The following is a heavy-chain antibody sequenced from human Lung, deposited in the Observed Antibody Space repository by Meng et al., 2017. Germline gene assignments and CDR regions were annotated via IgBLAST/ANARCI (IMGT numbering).Heavy chain of an antibody. J-gene: IGHJ4*02. V-gene: IGHV1-2*06. CDR3: ARDEDISAAGKLFGDY. D-gene: IGHD6-25*01. Sequence: VQLVQSGAEVKKPGASVKVSCKPSGYNFPDYYIHWVRRAPGQGLEWMGRINPKSGGTHYAQKFQARVTMTGDTSISTAYMELSGLRSDDTAMYYCARDEDISAAGKLFGDYWGQGTLVTVSS. CDR1: GYNFPDYY. CDR2: INPKSGGT.